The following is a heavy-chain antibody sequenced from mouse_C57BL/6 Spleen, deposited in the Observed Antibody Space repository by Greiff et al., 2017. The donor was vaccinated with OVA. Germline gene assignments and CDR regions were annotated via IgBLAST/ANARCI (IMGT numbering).Heavy chain of an antibody. V-gene: IGHV10-1*01. CDR2: IRSKSNNYAT. Sequence: EVQVVESGGGLVQPKGSLKLSCAASGFSFNTYAMNWVRQAPGKGLEWVARIRSKSNNYATYYADSVKDRFTISRDDSESMLYLQMNNLKTEDTAMYYCVRLDYRSSWYFDVWGTGTTVTVSS. CDR3: VRLDYRSSWYFDV. CDR1: GFSFNTYA. J-gene: IGHJ1*03. D-gene: IGHD1-1*01.